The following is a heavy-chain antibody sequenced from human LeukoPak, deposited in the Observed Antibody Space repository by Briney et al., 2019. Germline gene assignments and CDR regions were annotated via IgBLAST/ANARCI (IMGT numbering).Heavy chain of an antibody. J-gene: IGHJ4*02. D-gene: IGHD3-16*01. CDR2: ISGYNGDT. CDR1: GYPFSSCG. CDR3: ARNWGAGHPINFDY. Sequence: VASVKVSRKTFGYPFSSCGINWVRQAPGQGLEWMGWISGYNGDTNYAQKFQGRVTMTTDTSTNTAYMDLRRLRSDDTAVYYCARNWGAGHPINFDYWGQGTLVTVSS. V-gene: IGHV1-18*01.